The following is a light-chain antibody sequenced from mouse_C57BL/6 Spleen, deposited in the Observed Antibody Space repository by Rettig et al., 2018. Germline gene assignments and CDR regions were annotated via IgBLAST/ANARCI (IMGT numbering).Light chain of an antibody. CDR2: AAT. CDR1: ENIYSN. J-gene: IGKJ5*01. CDR3: QHFWGTPLT. V-gene: IGKV12-46*01. Sequence: DIQMTQSPASISVSVGETVTITCRASENIYSNLAWYQQKQGKSTQLLVYAATNLADGVPSRFRGRGSGTQYSLKINCLQSEDFGSYYCQHFWGTPLTFGAGTKLELK.